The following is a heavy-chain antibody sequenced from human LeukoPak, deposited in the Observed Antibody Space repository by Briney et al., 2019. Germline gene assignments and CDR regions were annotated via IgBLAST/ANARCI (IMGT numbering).Heavy chain of an antibody. D-gene: IGHD3-10*01. CDR1: GGSISSYY. V-gene: IGHV4-4*07. Sequence: SETLSLTCTVSGGSISSYYWSWVRQPAGKGLEYIGLVYTRGGTNYNPSLKSRVTMSLDTSTNQFSLKLSPVTAADTAIYYCASRPADTTWYGVFDYWSQGTLVTVSS. CDR2: VYTRGGT. J-gene: IGHJ4*02. CDR3: ASRPADTTWYGVFDY.